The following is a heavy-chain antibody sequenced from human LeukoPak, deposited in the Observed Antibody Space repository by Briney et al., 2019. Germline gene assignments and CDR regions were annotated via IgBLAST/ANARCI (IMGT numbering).Heavy chain of an antibody. J-gene: IGHJ4*02. Sequence: ASVKVSCKASGYTFTGYYMHWLRQAPGQGLEWMGWINPESGDTKSEQKFQGRVTMTRDTSISTAYMELSSLTSDDTAVYYCARDGDLDYWGQGTLVTVSS. CDR1: GYTFTGYY. D-gene: IGHD7-27*01. CDR3: ARDGDLDY. V-gene: IGHV1-2*02. CDR2: INPESGDT.